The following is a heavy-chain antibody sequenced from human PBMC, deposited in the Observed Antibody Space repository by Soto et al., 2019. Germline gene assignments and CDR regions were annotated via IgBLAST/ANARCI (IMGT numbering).Heavy chain of an antibody. Sequence: PSETLSLTCTVSGGSIRSSSYYWGWIRQSPGKGLEWIGSIYYSGRTSYNPSLRSRATISVDTSKNQFSLNLTSVTAADTAFYSFARKYCINSDCYEAGWFDPWGQGTSVTVSS. J-gene: IGHJ5*02. CDR1: GGSIRSSSYY. CDR3: ARKYCINSDCYEAGWFDP. CDR2: IYYSGRT. D-gene: IGHD2-8*01. V-gene: IGHV4-39*01.